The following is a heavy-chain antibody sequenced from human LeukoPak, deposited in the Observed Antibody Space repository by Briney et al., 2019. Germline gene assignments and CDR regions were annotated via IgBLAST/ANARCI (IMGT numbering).Heavy chain of an antibody. J-gene: IGHJ4*02. CDR2: IKLDGSEK. D-gene: IGHD3-16*02. CDR1: GFTFSSYA. Sequence: GGSLRLSCAASGFTFSSYAMSWARQAPGKGLEWVANIKLDGSEKYYVDSVKGRFTISRDNAKKSLYLQMNSLRDEDTAVYYCARDFFAFGGVIALLDYWGQGTLVTVSS. V-gene: IGHV3-7*01. CDR3: ARDFFAFGGVIALLDY.